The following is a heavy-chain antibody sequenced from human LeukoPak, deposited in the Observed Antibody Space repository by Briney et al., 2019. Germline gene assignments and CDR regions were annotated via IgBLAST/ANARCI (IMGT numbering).Heavy chain of an antibody. J-gene: IGHJ4*02. Sequence: GGTLRLSCAASGFTFSSYGMNSVRQAPGKRLEWVSAISDSGNTYHADSVKGRFTISRDSSKNTLFLQMNRLRPEDAAVYYCAKAPVTTCRGAYCYPFDYWGQGTLVTVSS. CDR1: GFTFSSYG. CDR2: ISDSGNT. CDR3: AKAPVTTCRGAYCYPFDY. D-gene: IGHD2-21*01. V-gene: IGHV3-23*01.